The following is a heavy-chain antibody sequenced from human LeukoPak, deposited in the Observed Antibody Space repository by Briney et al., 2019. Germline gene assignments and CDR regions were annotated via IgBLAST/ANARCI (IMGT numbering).Heavy chain of an antibody. D-gene: IGHD3-10*02. CDR2: ISYDGSNK. CDR1: GFTFSSYA. J-gene: IGHJ6*04. CDR3: AELGITMIGGV. Sequence: GRSLRLSCAASGFTFSSYAMHWVRQAPGKGLEWVAIISYDGSNKYYADSVKGRFTISRDNAKNSLYLQMNSLRAEDTAVYYCAELGITMIGGVWGKGTTVTISS. V-gene: IGHV3-30*04.